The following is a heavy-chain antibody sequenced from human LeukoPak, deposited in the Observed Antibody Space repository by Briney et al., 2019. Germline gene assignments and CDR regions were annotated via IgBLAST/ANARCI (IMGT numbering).Heavy chain of an antibody. CDR3: GSSMMEAFDI. J-gene: IGHJ3*02. CDR1: GGSFSGYY. CDR2: INHSGST. Sequence: RSSETLSLTCAVYGGSFSGYYWSWLRQPPGKGLEWIGEINHSGSTNYNPSLKSRVTISVDTSKNQFSLKLSSVTAADTAVYYCGSSMMEAFDIWGQGTMVTVSS. D-gene: IGHD2/OR15-2a*01. V-gene: IGHV4-34*01.